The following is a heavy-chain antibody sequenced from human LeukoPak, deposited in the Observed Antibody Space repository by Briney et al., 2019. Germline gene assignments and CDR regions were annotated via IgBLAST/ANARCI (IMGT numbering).Heavy chain of an antibody. CDR1: QFTFNGSW. D-gene: IGHD1-1*01. V-gene: IGHV3-7*01. CDR2: VDPTGSQK. CDR3: AIWTSGNY. J-gene: IGHJ4*02. Sequence: QAGGSLRLSCADSQFTFNGSWMSWVRQAPGKGLEWVANVDPTGSQKRYVDSVRGRFTISKDNPGASLYLDMHSLRAEDTAIYYCAIWTSGNYWGQGTLVTVSS.